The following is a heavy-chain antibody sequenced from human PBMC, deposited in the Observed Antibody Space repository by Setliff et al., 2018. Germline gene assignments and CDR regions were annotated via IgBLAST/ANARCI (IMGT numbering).Heavy chain of an antibody. CDR1: GSTLSTHY. J-gene: IGHJ6*03. V-gene: IGHV1-46*01. D-gene: IGHD2-2*01. CDR2: INPSGEST. Sequence: ASVKVSCKASGSTLSTHYMHWVRQAPGQGLEWMGLINPSGESTVYAEKFQGRVSMTRDTSTNTVYMDLESLKSGDTAIYYCARGIIAYASWAPNKHAYYYYMDVWGNGTTVTVSS. CDR3: ARGIIAYASWAPNKHAYYYYMDV.